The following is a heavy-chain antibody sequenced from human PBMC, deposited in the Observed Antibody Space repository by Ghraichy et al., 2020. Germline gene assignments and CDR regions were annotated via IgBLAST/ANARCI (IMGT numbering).Heavy chain of an antibody. CDR2: ISSSSTYT. CDR1: GFTFSDYY. D-gene: IGHD5-24*01. Sequence: GGSLRLSCAASGFTFSDYYMSWIRQAPGKGLEWVSYISSSSTYTNYADSVKGRFTISRDNAKNSLYLQMNSLRADDTAFYYCTSGTLGDGYNDYWGQGTLVTFSS. J-gene: IGHJ4*02. V-gene: IGHV3-11*03. CDR3: TSGTLGDGYNDY.